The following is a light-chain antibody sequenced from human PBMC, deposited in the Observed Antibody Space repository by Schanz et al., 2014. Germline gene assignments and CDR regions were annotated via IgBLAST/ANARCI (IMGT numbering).Light chain of an antibody. V-gene: IGLV2-14*03. CDR3: SSYTSSSIL. CDR1: SSDVGRYNF. J-gene: IGLJ1*01. CDR2: DVS. Sequence: QSALTQPASVSGSPGQSITISCTGTSSDVGRYNFVSWYQQHPDKAPKLMIYDVSNRPSGVSNRFSGSKSANTASLTISGLQAEDEAYYYCSSYTSSSILFGTGTKLTVL.